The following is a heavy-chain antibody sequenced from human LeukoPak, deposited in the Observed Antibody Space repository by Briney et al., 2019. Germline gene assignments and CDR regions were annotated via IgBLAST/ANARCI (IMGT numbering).Heavy chain of an antibody. J-gene: IGHJ6*03. CDR3: AHSLIAVAGTTKDYYMDV. CDR2: IYWDDDK. V-gene: IGHV2-5*02. D-gene: IGHD6-19*01. CDR1: GFSLSTSGVG. Sequence: SGPTLVKPTQTLTLTCTFSGFSLSTSGVGVGWIRQPPGKALEWLALIYWDDDKRYSPSLKSRLTITKDTSKNQVILTMTNMDPVDTATYYCAHSLIAVAGTTKDYYMDVWGKGTTVTVSS.